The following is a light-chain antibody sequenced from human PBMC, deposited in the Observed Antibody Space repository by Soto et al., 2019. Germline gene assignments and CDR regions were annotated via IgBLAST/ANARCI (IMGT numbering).Light chain of an antibody. V-gene: IGKV3-11*01. CDR3: QQRANWPPIT. Sequence: EIVLTQSPATLSWSPGERATLSCRASQSVNSYLAWYQQRPGQAPRLLIYDASNRATGVPARFGGSGSGTDFTLTISGLEPEDFAIYYCQQRANWPPITFGQGTRLEIK. CDR1: QSVNSY. CDR2: DAS. J-gene: IGKJ5*01.